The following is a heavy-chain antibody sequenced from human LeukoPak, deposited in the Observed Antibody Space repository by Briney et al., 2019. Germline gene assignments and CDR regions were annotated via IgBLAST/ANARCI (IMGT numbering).Heavy chain of an antibody. D-gene: IGHD5-12*01. Sequence: GGSLRLSCAASEFMFSSYGMHWVRQAPGKGLEWVAVISYDGSNKYYAHSVKGRFTISRDNSKNTLYLQMNSLRAEDTAVYYCARDGGKRGYSGYGDFDYWGQGTLVTVSS. CDR3: ARDGGKRGYSGYGDFDY. V-gene: IGHV3-30-3*01. J-gene: IGHJ4*02. CDR2: ISYDGSNK. CDR1: EFMFSSYG.